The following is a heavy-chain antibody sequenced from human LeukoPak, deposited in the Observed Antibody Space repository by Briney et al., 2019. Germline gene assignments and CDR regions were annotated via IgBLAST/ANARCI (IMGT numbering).Heavy chain of an antibody. J-gene: IGHJ5*02. CDR1: GGSISSQY. Sequence: SETLSLTCTVSGGSISSQYWSWIRQSPGEGLEWIGRIDASGKTNYNPSLKSRVTISIDKSKGQFSLKVNSVSAADTAVYYCARGVGSNSSNWFDPWGQGALVTVSS. CDR3: ARGVGSNSSNWFDP. CDR2: IDASGKT. D-gene: IGHD2-2*01. V-gene: IGHV4-4*07.